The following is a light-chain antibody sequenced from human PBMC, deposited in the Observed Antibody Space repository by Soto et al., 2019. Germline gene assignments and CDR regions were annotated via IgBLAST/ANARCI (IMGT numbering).Light chain of an antibody. J-gene: IGKJ1*01. V-gene: IGKV1-16*01. CDR3: QQYNSYFQT. CDR1: QGIGKD. Sequence: IEMTQSPSSLSASVGDTVTITCRASQGIGKDLAWFQQRPGKAPKLLIYGASGLQNGVPSRFSGSGSGTEFTLTISSLQPDDVATYYCQQYNSYFQTFGQGTKVDIK. CDR2: GAS.